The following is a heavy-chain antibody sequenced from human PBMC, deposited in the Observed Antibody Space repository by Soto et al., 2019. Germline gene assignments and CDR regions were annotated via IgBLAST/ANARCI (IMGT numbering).Heavy chain of an antibody. J-gene: IGHJ3*02. CDR1: GGTFSSYA. Sequence: GASVKVSCKASGGTFSSYAISWVRQAPGQGLEWMGGITPIFGTANYAQKFQGRVTITADESTSTAYMELSSLRSEDTAVYYCARGYSSSWYSAFDIWGQGTMVTVSS. CDR3: ARGYSSSWYSAFDI. CDR2: ITPIFGTA. D-gene: IGHD6-13*01. V-gene: IGHV1-69*13.